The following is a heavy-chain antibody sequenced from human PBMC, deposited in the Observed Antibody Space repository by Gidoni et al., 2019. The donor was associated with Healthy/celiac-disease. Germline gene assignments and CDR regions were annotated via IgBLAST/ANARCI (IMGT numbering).Heavy chain of an antibody. CDR1: GGSISSSSYY. CDR3: ARHPNVLSWFDL. D-gene: IGHD3-10*02. V-gene: IGHV4-39*01. J-gene: IGHJ5*02. CDR2: IYYSGST. Sequence: QLQLQESGPGLVKPSETLSLTCTVSGGSISSSSYYWGWIRQPPGKGLEWIGSIYYSGSTYYNPSLKSRVTISVDTSKKHFSLKLSSVTATDSAVYYCARHPNVLSWFDLWGQGTLVTVSS.